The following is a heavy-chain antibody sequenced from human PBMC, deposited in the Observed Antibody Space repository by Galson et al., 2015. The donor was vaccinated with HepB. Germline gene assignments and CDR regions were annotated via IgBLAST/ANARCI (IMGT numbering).Heavy chain of an antibody. D-gene: IGHD4-17*01. CDR3: ARTYGDYGYYYYYGMDV. CDR2: ISYDGSNK. CDR1: GFTFSSYA. V-gene: IGHV3-30-3*01. Sequence: SLRLSCAASGFTFSSYAMHWVRQAPGKGLEWVAVISYDGSNKYYADSVKGRFTISRDNSKNTLYLQMNSLRAEDTAVYYCARTYGDYGYYYYYGMDVWGQGTTVTVSS. J-gene: IGHJ6*02.